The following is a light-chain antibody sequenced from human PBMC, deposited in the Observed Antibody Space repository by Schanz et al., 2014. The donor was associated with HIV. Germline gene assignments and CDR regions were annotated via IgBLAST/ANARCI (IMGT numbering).Light chain of an antibody. V-gene: IGKV3-20*01. CDR2: GAS. CDR1: QSLGGSQ. J-gene: IGKJ1*01. CDR3: QQYGSSPWT. Sequence: ETVLTQSPGSLSLSPGERATLSCRASQSLGGSQLAWYQHKPGQAPRLLIFGASNRATGIPDRFSGGVSGTDFTLTISRVEPEDYAVYYCQQYGSSPWTFGQGTKVEIK.